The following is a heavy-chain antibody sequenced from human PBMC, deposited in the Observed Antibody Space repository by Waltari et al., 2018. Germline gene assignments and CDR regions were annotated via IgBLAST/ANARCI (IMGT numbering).Heavy chain of an antibody. J-gene: IGHJ6*03. CDR3: AKVLEGIVASSTLHYYMDV. Sequence: QVYLVESGGGVVQPGESLRLSCAASGFTFSRYGMHWVRQAPGKGREWVAFTRSDGTTQFYADPGKGRCTVSRDNSRNTVYLQMNRLRPEDTAVYYCAKVLEGIVASSTLHYYMDVWSRGTTVTVSS. D-gene: IGHD5-12*01. V-gene: IGHV3-30*02. CDR2: TRSDGTTQ. CDR1: GFTFSRYG.